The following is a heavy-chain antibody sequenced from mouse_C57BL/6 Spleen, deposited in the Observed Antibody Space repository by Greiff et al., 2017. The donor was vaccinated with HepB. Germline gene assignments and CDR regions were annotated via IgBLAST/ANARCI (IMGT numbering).Heavy chain of an antibody. V-gene: IGHV5-17*01. CDR1: GFTFSDYG. CDR2: ISSGSSTI. J-gene: IGHJ3*01. Sequence: LVESGGGLVKPGGSLKLSCAASGFTFSDYGMHWVRQAPEKGLEWVAYISSGSSTIYYADTVKGRFTISRDNAKNTLFLQMTSLRSEDTAMYYCARSDYGTAWFAYWGQGTLVTVSA. CDR3: ARSDYGTAWFAY. D-gene: IGHD1-1*01.